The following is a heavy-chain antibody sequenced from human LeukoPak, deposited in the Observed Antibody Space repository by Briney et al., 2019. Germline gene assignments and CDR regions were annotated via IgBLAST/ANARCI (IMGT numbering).Heavy chain of an antibody. V-gene: IGHV3-74*01. CDR3: ARGYSYGYRIDY. J-gene: IGHJ4*02. D-gene: IGHD5-18*01. CDR2: INSDGSNT. CDR1: GFTFSNYW. Sequence: PGGSLRLSCATSGFTFSNYWMHWVRQAPGKGLVWVSRINSDGSNTSYADSVKGRFTISRDNAKRTLYLQMSSLGAEDTAVYYCARGYSYGYRIDYWGQGTLVTVSS.